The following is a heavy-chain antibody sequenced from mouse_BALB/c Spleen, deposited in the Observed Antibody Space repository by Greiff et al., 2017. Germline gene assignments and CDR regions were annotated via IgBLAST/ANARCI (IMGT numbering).Heavy chain of an antibody. Sequence: QVQLQQSGAELMKPGASVKISCKATGYTFSSYWIEWVKQRPGHGLEWIGEILPGSGSTNYNEKFKGKATFTADTSSNTAYMQLSSLTSEDSAVYYCARGDLDWYFDVWGAGTTVTVSS. V-gene: IGHV1-9*01. CDR3: ARGDLDWYFDV. J-gene: IGHJ1*01. D-gene: IGHD3-3*01. CDR2: ILPGSGST. CDR1: GYTFSSYW.